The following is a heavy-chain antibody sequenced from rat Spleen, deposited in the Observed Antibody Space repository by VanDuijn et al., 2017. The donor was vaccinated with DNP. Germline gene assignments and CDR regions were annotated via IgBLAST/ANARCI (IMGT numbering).Heavy chain of an antibody. V-gene: IGHV1-43*01. CDR3: ARRRLPYWYFDF. CDR2: INTGSGGT. Sequence: QVQLQQSGAELAKPGSSVKISCKASGYTFTSYYLGWIKQTTGQGLEYIGYINTGSGGTNYNEKFRGKATLTVDTSSNTAFMQLSSLTPDDSAVYYCARRRLPYWYFDFWGPGTMVTVSS. CDR1: GYTFTSYY. D-gene: IGHD1-4*01. J-gene: IGHJ1*01.